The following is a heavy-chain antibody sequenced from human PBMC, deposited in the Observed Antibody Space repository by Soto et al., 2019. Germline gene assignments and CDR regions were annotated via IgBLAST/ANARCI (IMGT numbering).Heavy chain of an antibody. J-gene: IGHJ6*02. CDR3: LTLPCRWSGYGMAG. CDR1: GFTFNNAW. CDR2: IKSKTDGGTT. D-gene: IGHD3-3*01. Sequence: EVQLVESGGGLVRPGGSLRLSCAASGFTFNNAWMNWVRQAPGKGLEWVGRIKSKTDGGTTDYAAPVKGRFTISRDDSKNTLYLQMNSLKTEDTAVYYCLTLPCRWSGYGMAGWGQGTTVTVSS. V-gene: IGHV3-15*07.